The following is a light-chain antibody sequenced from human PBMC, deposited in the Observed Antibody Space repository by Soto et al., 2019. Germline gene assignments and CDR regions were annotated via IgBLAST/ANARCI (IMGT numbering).Light chain of an antibody. CDR2: GVT. Sequence: QSALTQPASVSGSPGQSITISCTGSNSDIGGYNSVSWYQQHPGKAPKLLIFGVTNRPSGVSDRFSGSKSGNTASLTISALQAEDEADYYCTLYPSVTIVVFGGGTKLTVL. CDR1: NSDIGGYNS. CDR3: TLYPSVTIVV. J-gene: IGLJ2*01. V-gene: IGLV2-14*01.